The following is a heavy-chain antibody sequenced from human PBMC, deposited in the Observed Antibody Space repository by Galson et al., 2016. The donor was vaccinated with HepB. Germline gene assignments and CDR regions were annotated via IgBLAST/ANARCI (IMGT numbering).Heavy chain of an antibody. V-gene: IGHV6-1*01. CDR1: GDSVSSNIAA. Sequence: CAISGDSVSSNIAAWVWIRQSPSRGLEWLGRTYYRDRWYYDFATSVKSRIIINADLSKNQFSLQLTSVPPEDAALYYCAKAVWLGRGMDVWGQGTAVTVSS. CDR2: TYYRDRWYY. D-gene: IGHD2-21*01. CDR3: AKAVWLGRGMDV. J-gene: IGHJ6*01.